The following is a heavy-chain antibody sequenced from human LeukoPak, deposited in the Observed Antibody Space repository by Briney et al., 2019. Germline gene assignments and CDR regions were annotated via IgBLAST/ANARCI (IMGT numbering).Heavy chain of an antibody. CDR2: IYYSGST. Sequence: SETLSLTCTVSGGSMSSGSYYWGWIRQPPGKGLEWIGSIYYSGSTYYNPSLKSRVTISVDTSKNQFSLQLTSVTPEDTAVYYCARMLSGAFDIWGQGTMVTVSS. CDR3: ARMLSGAFDI. D-gene: IGHD3-10*02. J-gene: IGHJ3*02. CDR1: GGSMSSGSYY. V-gene: IGHV4-39*01.